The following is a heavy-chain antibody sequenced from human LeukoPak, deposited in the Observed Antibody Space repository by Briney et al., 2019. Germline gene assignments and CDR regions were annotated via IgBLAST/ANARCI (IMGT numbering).Heavy chain of an antibody. CDR1: GGSISSYY. V-gene: IGHV4-4*07. J-gene: IGHJ5*02. CDR2: IYTSGST. CDR3: ARTVAAAGTIDWFDP. Sequence: SETLSLTCTVSGGSISSYYWSWIRQPAGKGLEWIGRIYTSGSTNYNPSLKSRVTMSVDTSKTQFTLKLSSVTAADTAVYYCARTVAAAGTIDWFDPWGQGTLVTVSS. D-gene: IGHD6-13*01.